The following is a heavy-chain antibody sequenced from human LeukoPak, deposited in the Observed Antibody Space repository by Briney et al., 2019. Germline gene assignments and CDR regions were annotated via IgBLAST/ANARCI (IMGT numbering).Heavy chain of an antibody. CDR1: GGSISSSSYY. Sequence: SETLSLTCTVSGGSISSSSYYWGWIRQPPGEGLEWIGSIYYSGSTYYNPSLKSRVTISVDTSKNQFSLKLSSVTAADTALYYCAGIGGRGYCSSTSCPQVFYYYYYGMDVWGHGTTVTVSS. CDR2: IYYSGST. J-gene: IGHJ6*02. D-gene: IGHD2-2*01. V-gene: IGHV4-39*01. CDR3: AGIGGRGYCSSTSCPQVFYYYYYGMDV.